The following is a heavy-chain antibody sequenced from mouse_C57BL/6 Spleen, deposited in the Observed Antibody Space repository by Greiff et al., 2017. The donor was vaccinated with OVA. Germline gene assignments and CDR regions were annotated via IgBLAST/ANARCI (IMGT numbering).Heavy chain of an antibody. CDR3: TSIYDYDGG. CDR2: IDPETGGT. CDR1: GYTFTDYE. Sequence: QVQLKESGAELVRPGASVTLSCKASGYTFTDYEMHWVKQTPVHGLEWIGAIDPETGGTAYNQKFKGKAILTADKSSSTAYMELRSLTSEDSAVYYCTSIYDYDGGWGQGTTLTVSS. V-gene: IGHV1-15*01. J-gene: IGHJ2*01. D-gene: IGHD2-4*01.